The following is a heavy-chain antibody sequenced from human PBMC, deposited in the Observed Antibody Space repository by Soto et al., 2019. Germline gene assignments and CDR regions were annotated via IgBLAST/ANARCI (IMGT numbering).Heavy chain of an antibody. V-gene: IGHV3-30-3*01. D-gene: IGHD1-1*01. CDR3: ARDKEPFNWRPSILKSYYDGMDF. CDR2: ISNDGSIK. CDR1: GFTFRTFA. Sequence: QVQLVESGGRVVQPGRSLRLSCAASGFTFRTFAMHWVRQAPGKGLEWVAVISNDGSIKYFLDSAKGRFTISRDNSNNTLSLQMDRLRAKDTVVYYWARDKEPFNWRPSILKSYYDGMDFWGQGTTVTVSS. J-gene: IGHJ6*02.